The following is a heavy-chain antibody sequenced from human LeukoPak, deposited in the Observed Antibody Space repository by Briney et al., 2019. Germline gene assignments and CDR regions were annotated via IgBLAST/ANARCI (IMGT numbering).Heavy chain of an antibody. CDR2: IIPIFGTA. J-gene: IGHJ4*02. V-gene: IGHV1-69*01. CDR1: GGTFSSYA. D-gene: IGHD2-8*02. Sequence: SVKVSSKASGGTFSSYAISWVRQAPGQGLEWMGGIIPIFGTANYAQKFQGRVTITADESTSTAYMELSSLRSEDTAVYYCARDSYTGGSLDYWGQGTLVTVSS. CDR3: ARDSYTGGSLDY.